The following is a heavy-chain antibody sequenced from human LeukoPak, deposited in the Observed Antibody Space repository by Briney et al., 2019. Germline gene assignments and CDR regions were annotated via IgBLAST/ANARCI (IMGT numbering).Heavy chain of an antibody. CDR1: GGSISSYY. CDR3: ARAQSWLGYVFDY. V-gene: IGHV4-4*07. CDR2: IYTSGST. D-gene: IGHD5-24*01. Sequence: PSETLSLTCTVSGGSISSYYCHWIRQPAGKGLEWIGRIYTSGSTNYSLSLKSRVTMPVDTSKNQFSLKLSSVTAADTAVYYCARAQSWLGYVFDYWGQGTLITVSS. J-gene: IGHJ4*02.